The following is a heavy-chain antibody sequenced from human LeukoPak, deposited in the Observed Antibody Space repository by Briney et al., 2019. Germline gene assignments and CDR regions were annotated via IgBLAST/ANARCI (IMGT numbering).Heavy chain of an antibody. J-gene: IGHJ4*02. D-gene: IGHD4-17*01. Sequence: GGSLRLSCAASGFSLGTYWMSWVRQAPGKGLEGVANIKQDGSEKHYGDSVRGRFTISRDNAKNELYLQMNSLRVEDTAVYYCVREYGDYQAPFDYWGQGTLVTVSS. CDR3: VREYGDYQAPFDY. V-gene: IGHV3-7*05. CDR2: IKQDGSEK. CDR1: GFSLGTYW.